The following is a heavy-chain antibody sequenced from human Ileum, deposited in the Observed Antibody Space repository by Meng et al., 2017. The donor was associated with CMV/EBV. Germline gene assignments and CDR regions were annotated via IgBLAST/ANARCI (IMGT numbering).Heavy chain of an antibody. CDR1: GYTFTGYG. Sequence: ASVKVSCKASGYTFTGYGISWVRQAPGQGLEWMGWISAYNGNTNYAQKLQGRVTMTTDTSTSTAYMELRSLRSDDTAVYYCARGPPPYYDYVWGSYRYTVRPHDYWGQGTLVTVSS. CDR3: ARGPPPYYDYVWGSYRYTVRPHDY. D-gene: IGHD3-16*02. CDR2: ISAYNGNT. J-gene: IGHJ4*02. V-gene: IGHV1-18*01.